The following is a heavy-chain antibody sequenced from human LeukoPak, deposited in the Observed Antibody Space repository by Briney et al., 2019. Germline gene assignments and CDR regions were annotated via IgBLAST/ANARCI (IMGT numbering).Heavy chain of an antibody. CDR1: GRTFSRYA. V-gene: IGHV1-69*05. CDR3: ARGLRDSSGREYFQH. Sequence: SVKVSCTASGRTFSRYAISWVRQAPGQRLEWMGRIIPIFGTANYAQKFQGRVTITTDESTTPAYMELSNLRSEDTAVYYCARGLRDSSGREYFQHWGQGILVTVSS. J-gene: IGHJ1*01. D-gene: IGHD3-22*01. CDR2: IIPIFGTA.